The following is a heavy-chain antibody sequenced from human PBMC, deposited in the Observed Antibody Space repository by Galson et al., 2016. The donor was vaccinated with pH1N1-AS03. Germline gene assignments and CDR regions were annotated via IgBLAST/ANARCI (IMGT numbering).Heavy chain of an antibody. CDR2: ISGNGFST. CDR3: ARGPVSYSNYWFPPPDY. D-gene: IGHD6-13*01. J-gene: IGHJ4*02. CDR1: GFTFSSHS. V-gene: IGHV3-64*01. Sequence: SLRLSCAGSGFTFSSHSMYWVRQAPGKGLEYVSVISGNGFSTYYANSVKGRFTISRDNSKNTLYLQMGSLRTEDLAVYYCARGPVSYSNYWFPPPDYWGQGTLVTVSS.